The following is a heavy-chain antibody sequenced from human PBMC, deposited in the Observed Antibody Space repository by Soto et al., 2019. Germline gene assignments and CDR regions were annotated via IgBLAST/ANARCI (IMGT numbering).Heavy chain of an antibody. CDR1: GVSINSGGYY. CDR3: ARGSQLERDALDI. D-gene: IGHD1-1*01. CDR2: IYYTGHT. J-gene: IGHJ3*02. V-gene: IGHV4-31*03. Sequence: QVQLQESGPGLVKPSQTLSLTCSVSGVSINSGGYYWSWIRHHPGKGLEWIGYIYYTGHTFYNVSLKSRVAMSLDTSKNQFSLKLSSVTAADTAVYYCARGSQLERDALDIWGQGTMVTVSS.